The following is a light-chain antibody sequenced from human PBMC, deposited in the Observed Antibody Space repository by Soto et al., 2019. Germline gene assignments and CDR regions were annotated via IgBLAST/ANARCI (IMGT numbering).Light chain of an antibody. CDR2: SND. J-gene: IGLJ3*02. CDR1: SSNIGRNT. V-gene: IGLV1-44*01. Sequence: QSVLTQPPSASGTPGQRVTISCSGSSSNIGRNTVNWYQQLPGTAPKLLIYSNDQRPSGVPDRFSGSKSGTSASLAISGLQSEDEAEYHCAAWDTSLTGWVFGGGTKLTVL. CDR3: AAWDTSLTGWV.